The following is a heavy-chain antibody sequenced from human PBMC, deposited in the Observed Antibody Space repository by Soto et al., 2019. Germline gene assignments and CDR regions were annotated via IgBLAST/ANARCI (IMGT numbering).Heavy chain of an antibody. D-gene: IGHD6-6*01. Sequence: EVQLVESGGGLIQPGGSLRLSCAVSGFTFSSYSMNWVRQAPGKGLEWVSYISGSSSVMYYSESVKGRSTISRANGNNSVSLKINGLRADATAVYYCARGPIAARRGASDIWGQGTMVTVSS. CDR1: GFTFSSYS. V-gene: IGHV3-48*01. CDR3: ARGPIAARRGASDI. CDR2: ISGSSSVM. J-gene: IGHJ3*02.